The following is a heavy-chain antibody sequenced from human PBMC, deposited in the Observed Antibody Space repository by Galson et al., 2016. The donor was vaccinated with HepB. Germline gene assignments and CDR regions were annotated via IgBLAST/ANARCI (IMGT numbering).Heavy chain of an antibody. J-gene: IGHJ3*02. CDR2: ISYDGSNK. CDR1: EFSFSYYG. Sequence: SLRLSCAASEFSFSYYGMHWVRQAAGKGLEWVAVISYDGSNKYYADSVKGRFTISRDNSKNTLYLQMNSLRVEDTAVYYCVKDTGAVMVPDSTDAFDIWGQGTMVTVSS. CDR3: VKDTGAVMVPDSTDAFDI. V-gene: IGHV3-30*18. D-gene: IGHD2-8*01.